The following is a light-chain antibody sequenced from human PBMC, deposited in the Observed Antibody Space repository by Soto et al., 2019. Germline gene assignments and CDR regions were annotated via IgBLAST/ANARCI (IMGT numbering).Light chain of an antibody. V-gene: IGKV1-9*01. CDR2: AES. CDR3: QQVKSYPRT. J-gene: IGKJ4*01. Sequence: DIQMTQSPSSLSASVGDRFTITCRASQGIAGSLAWYQQKPGKPPKLLIYAESTLQSGVPSRFSGSGSGTRGTLTISSLQPEDFATYYCQQVKSYPRTFGGGTKVDIK. CDR1: QGIAGS.